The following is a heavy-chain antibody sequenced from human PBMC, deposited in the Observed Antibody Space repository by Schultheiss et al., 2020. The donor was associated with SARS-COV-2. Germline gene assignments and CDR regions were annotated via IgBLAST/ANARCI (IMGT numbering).Heavy chain of an antibody. CDR2: ISWNSGSI. CDR1: GFTFDDYA. V-gene: IGHV3-9*01. D-gene: IGHD1-26*01. CDR3: AKDAIVGATGPNWFDP. J-gene: IGHJ5*02. Sequence: SLKISCAASGFTFDDYAMHWVRQAPGKGLEWVSGISWNSGSIGYADSVKGRFTISRDNAKNSLYLQMNSLRAEDTALYYCAKDAIVGATGPNWFDPWGQGTLVTVSS.